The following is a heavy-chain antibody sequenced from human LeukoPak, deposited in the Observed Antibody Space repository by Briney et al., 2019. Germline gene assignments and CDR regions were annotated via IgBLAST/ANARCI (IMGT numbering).Heavy chain of an antibody. V-gene: IGHV3-48*04. CDR1: GFTFSNNA. D-gene: IGHD3-16*01. CDR2: VSSSGSTI. CDR3: ARGKTTGLRMVDY. J-gene: IGHJ4*02. Sequence: GGSLRLSCAASGFTFSNNAMHWVRQAPGKGLEWVSYVSSSGSTIYYADSVKGRFTISRDNAKNSLYLQMNSLRAEDTAVYYCARGKTTGLRMVDYWGQGTLVTVSS.